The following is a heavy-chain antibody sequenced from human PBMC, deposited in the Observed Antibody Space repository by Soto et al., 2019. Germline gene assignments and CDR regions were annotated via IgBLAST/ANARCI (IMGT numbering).Heavy chain of an antibody. J-gene: IGHJ5*02. D-gene: IGHD6-19*01. V-gene: IGHV1-8*01. CDR1: GYTFTSYD. CDR2: MNPSTGNT. CDR3: ARGRIIVAGGFDP. Sequence: QVQLVQSGAEVKKPGASVKVSCKASGYTFTSYDIIWVRQTTGKGLEWMGWMNPSTGNTDSAEKFQGRLTRTRNTSISTVYMELSSLSFEDTAVYYCARGRIIVAGGFDPWGQGTLVTVSS.